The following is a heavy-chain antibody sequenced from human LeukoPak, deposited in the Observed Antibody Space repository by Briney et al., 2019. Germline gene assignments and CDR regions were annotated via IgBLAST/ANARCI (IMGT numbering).Heavy chain of an antibody. D-gene: IGHD2-2*01. CDR2: IRSTTDGGTT. V-gene: IGHV3-15*01. Sequence: PGGSLRLSCAASGFTFKNAWMNWVRQAPGKGLEWVGRIRSTTDGGTTDYAAPVTGRFTVSRDDSQNTLFLQMDSLKTEDTAVYYCTTDCISASCYAASWAHWGQGALVTVSS. J-gene: IGHJ4*02. CDR3: TTDCISASCYAASWAH. CDR1: GFTFKNAW.